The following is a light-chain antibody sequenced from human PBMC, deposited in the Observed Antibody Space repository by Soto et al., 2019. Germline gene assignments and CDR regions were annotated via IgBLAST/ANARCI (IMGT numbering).Light chain of an antibody. Sequence: EIVLTQSPGTLSLSPGEGATLSCRASQSVSSSYLAWYQQKPGQAPRLLIYGASGGATGIPDRFSGSGSGTDFTLTISRLEPEDFAVYYCQQYGSSPSITFGQGTRLEIK. V-gene: IGKV3-20*01. CDR3: QQYGSSPSIT. CDR2: GAS. J-gene: IGKJ5*01. CDR1: QSVSSSY.